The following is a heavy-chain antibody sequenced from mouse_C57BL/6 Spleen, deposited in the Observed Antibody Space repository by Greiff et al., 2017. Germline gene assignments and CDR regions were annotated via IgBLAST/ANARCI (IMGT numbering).Heavy chain of an antibody. J-gene: IGHJ3*01. CDR1: GYTFTSYW. V-gene: IGHV1-50*01. D-gene: IGHD1-1*01. CDR3: ARGDLLAWFAY. Sequence: QVQLQQSGAELVKPGASVKLSCKASGYTFTSYWMQWVKQRPGQGLEWIGEIDPSDSYTNYNQKFKGKATLTVDTSSSTAYMQLSRLTSEDSAVYYCARGDLLAWFAYWGQGTLVTVSA. CDR2: IDPSDSYT.